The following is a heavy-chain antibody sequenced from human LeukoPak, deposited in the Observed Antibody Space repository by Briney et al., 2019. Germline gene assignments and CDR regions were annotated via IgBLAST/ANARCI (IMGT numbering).Heavy chain of an antibody. CDR3: ARGRGSSDWYYCDN. J-gene: IGHJ4*02. CDR1: GYTFTNYG. Sequence: GASVKVSCKASGYTFTNYGITWVRQAPGQGLEWMGWINAYNGYTNYAQKMQDRVTVTTDTSTSTAYMELRSLRSDDTAVYYWARGRGSSDWYYCDNWGQGTLVTVSS. CDR2: INAYNGYT. D-gene: IGHD6-19*01. V-gene: IGHV1-18*01.